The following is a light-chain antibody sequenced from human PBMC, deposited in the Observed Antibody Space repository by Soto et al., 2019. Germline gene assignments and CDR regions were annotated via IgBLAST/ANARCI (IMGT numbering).Light chain of an antibody. CDR1: SSDVGGYNY. J-gene: IGLJ3*02. CDR2: EVS. Sequence: QSVLTQPASVSGSPGQSITISCTGTSSDVGGYNYVSWYQQHPGKAPKLIIYEVSNRPSGVSNRFSGSKSGNTASLTTSGLQAEDEADYYCSSYTTSSTWVFGGGTKLTVL. CDR3: SSYTTSSTWV. V-gene: IGLV2-14*01.